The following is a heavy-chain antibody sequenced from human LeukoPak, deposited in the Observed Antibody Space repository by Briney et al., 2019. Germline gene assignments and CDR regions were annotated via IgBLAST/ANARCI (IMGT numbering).Heavy chain of an antibody. V-gene: IGHV1-69*05. D-gene: IGHD2-15*01. Sequence: ASVKVSXKASGGTFSSYAISWVRQAPGQGLEWMGGIIPIFGTANYAQKFQGRVTITTDESTSTAYMELSSLRSEDTAVYYCARVGLGYCSGGSCPDYWGQGTLVTVSS. CDR2: IIPIFGTA. CDR1: GGTFSSYA. J-gene: IGHJ4*02. CDR3: ARVGLGYCSGGSCPDY.